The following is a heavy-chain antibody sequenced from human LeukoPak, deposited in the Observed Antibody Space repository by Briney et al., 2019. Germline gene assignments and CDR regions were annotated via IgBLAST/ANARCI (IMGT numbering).Heavy chain of an antibody. CDR3: AKLYVVFDY. D-gene: IGHD3-16*01. CDR2: ISGSGDST. J-gene: IGHJ4*02. V-gene: IGHV3-23*01. Sequence: PGGSLRLSCAASGFTVSSNYMSWVRQTPGKGLEWVSTISGSGDSTYYADSVKGRFTISRDNSKNTLFLQMSSLRAEDTALYYCAKLYVVFDYWGQGTLVTVSS. CDR1: GFTVSSNY.